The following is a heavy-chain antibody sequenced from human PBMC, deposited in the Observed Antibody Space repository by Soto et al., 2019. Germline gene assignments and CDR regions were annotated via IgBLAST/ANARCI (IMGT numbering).Heavy chain of an antibody. D-gene: IGHD6-13*01. J-gene: IGHJ6*02. Sequence: QVQLVQSGAEVKKPGASVKVSCKASGYTFTSYAMHWVRQAPGQRLEWMGWINAGNGNTKYSQKLQGRVTITRDTSASTAYMELSSLRSEDTAVYYCARDSWVEGLLRRYSSHNYYGMDVWGQGTTVTVSS. V-gene: IGHV1-3*01. CDR3: ARDSWVEGLLRRYSSHNYYGMDV. CDR2: INAGNGNT. CDR1: GYTFTSYA.